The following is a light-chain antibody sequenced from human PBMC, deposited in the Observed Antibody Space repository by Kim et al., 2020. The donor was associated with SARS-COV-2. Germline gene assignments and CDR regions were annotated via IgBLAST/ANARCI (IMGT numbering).Light chain of an antibody. Sequence: SPGERAPLSFRASQSITDKLALYQQQPGQAPRLLIYGASVRATGVPSRFSGSGSGTEFTLSISGLQSEDFAVYFCQQYHNWPPLTFGGGTKVDIK. CDR1: QSITDK. J-gene: IGKJ4*01. CDR3: QQYHNWPPLT. CDR2: GAS. V-gene: IGKV3-15*01.